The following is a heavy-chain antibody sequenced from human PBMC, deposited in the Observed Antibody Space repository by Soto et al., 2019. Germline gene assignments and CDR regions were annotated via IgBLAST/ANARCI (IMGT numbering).Heavy chain of an antibody. J-gene: IGHJ6*03. Sequence: GGSLRLSCAASGFTFSSYGMHWVRQAPGKGLERVAVIWYDGSNKYYADSVKGRFTISRDNSKNTLYLQMNSLRAEDTAVYYCARFSYYYYYMDVWGKGTTVTVSS. CDR2: IWYDGSNK. V-gene: IGHV3-33*01. CDR3: ARFSYYYYYMDV. CDR1: GFTFSSYG.